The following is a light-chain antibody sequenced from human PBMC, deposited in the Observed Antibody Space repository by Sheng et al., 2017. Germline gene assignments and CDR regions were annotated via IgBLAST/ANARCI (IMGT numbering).Light chain of an antibody. CDR2: VAS. CDR1: EHCHL. V-gene: IGKV1-39*01. CDR3: QQSYSTPYT. Sequence: DIQMTQSPSSLSASVGDRGHDHLPGKSEHCHLFKLVSAETRESPYLLIYVASNLQTGVPSGSVAVGWDRFHLTITNLQPEDFAAYFCQQSYSTPYTFGQGTKLEIK. J-gene: IGKJ2*01.